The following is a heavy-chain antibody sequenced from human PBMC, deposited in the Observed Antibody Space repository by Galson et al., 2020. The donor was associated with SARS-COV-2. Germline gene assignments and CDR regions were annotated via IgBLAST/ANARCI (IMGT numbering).Heavy chain of an antibody. D-gene: IGHD3-10*02. CDR2: ISAYNGNT. J-gene: IGHJ6*03. Sequence: ASVKVSCKASGYTFTSYGISWVRQAPGQGLEWMGWISAYNGNTNYAQKLQGRVTMTTDTSTSTAYMEMGSLRSDDTAVYYCASCSGPYYYYMDVWGKGTTVTISS. V-gene: IGHV1-18*01. CDR3: ASCSGPYYYYMDV. CDR1: GYTFTSYG.